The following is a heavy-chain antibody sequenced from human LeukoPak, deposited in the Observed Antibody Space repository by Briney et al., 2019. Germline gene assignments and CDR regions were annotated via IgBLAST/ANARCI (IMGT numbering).Heavy chain of an antibody. CDR3: AGPRELFFDY. Sequence: PSQTLSLTCTVSGGSISSGSYYWSWIRQPAGKGLEWIGRIYTSGSTNYNPSLKSRVTISVGTSKNQFSLKLSSVTAADTAVYYCAGPRELFFDYWGQGTLVTVSS. V-gene: IGHV4-61*02. D-gene: IGHD1-26*01. J-gene: IGHJ4*02. CDR1: GGSISSGSYY. CDR2: IYTSGST.